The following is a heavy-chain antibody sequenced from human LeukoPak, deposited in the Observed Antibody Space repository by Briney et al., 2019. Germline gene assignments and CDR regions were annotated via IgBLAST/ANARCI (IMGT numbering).Heavy chain of an antibody. J-gene: IGHJ6*02. Sequence: ASVKVSCTASGYTFTSYGISWVRQATGQGLEWMGWMNPNSGNTGYAQKFQGRVTMTRNTSISTAYMELSSLRSEDTAVYYCARVLGEQQLAPGGYYYGMDVWGQGTTVTVSS. D-gene: IGHD6-13*01. CDR1: GYTFTSYG. CDR2: MNPNSGNT. CDR3: ARVLGEQQLAPGGYYYGMDV. V-gene: IGHV1-8*02.